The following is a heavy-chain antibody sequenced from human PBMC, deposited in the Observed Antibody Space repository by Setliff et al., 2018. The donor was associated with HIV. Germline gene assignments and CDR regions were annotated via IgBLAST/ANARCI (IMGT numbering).Heavy chain of an antibody. D-gene: IGHD4-17*01. CDR1: GYSFTSYA. V-gene: IGHV1-69*06. CDR2: IIPMFGSA. J-gene: IGHJ3*02. Sequence: SVKVSCKASGYSFTSYAISWVRQAPGQGLEWMGGIIPMFGSANYAQKFQVRVTITADKSTSTAYMELSSLRSEDTAVYFCARDFRSGDYVGGGDYFDIWGQGTMVTVSS. CDR3: ARDFRSGDYVGGGDYFDI.